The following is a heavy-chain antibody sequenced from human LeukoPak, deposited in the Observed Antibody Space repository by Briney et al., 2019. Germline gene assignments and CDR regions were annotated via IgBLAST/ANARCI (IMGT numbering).Heavy chain of an antibody. Sequence: GGSLRLSCAVSGFTFSGFWMSWSRQAPGKGLEWVASINSDGSEEYYADVVKGRFTISRDNAKNSLYLQINSLRAEDTAVYYCARSSYSSSSSVWGQGTMVTVSS. CDR3: ARSSYSSSSSV. D-gene: IGHD6-6*01. V-gene: IGHV3-7*03. CDR2: INSDGSEE. J-gene: IGHJ3*01. CDR1: GFTFSGFW.